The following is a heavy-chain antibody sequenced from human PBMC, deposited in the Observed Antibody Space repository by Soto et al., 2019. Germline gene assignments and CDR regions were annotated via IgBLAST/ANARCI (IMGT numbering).Heavy chain of an antibody. CDR1: GFTFSRYG. D-gene: IGHD6-19*01. V-gene: IGHV3-30*18. J-gene: IGHJ4*02. Sequence: PGGSLRLSCAASGFTFSRYGMHWVRQAPGKGLEWVAVISYGGSNKYYADSVKGRFTISRDNSKNSLYLQMNSLRAEDTAVYYCAKGLEQWLVLSYIAYWGQGTQVT. CDR2: ISYGGSNK. CDR3: AKGLEQWLVLSYIAY.